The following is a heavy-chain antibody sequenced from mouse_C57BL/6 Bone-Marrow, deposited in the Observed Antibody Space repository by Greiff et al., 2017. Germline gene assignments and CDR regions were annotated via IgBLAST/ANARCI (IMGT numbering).Heavy chain of an antibody. CDR2: IDPEPGGT. CDR1: GYTFTDYE. J-gene: IGHJ1*03. V-gene: IGHV1-15*01. D-gene: IGHD1-1*01. CDR3: TNTTVGRPLYWYIDV. Sequence: QVQLKQSGAELVRPGASVTLSCKASGYTFTDYEMHWVKQTPVHGLEWIGAIDPEPGGTAYNQKFKGKAILTADKSSSTAYMELRSLTSEDSAVYYCTNTTVGRPLYWYIDVWGKGTTVTVSS.